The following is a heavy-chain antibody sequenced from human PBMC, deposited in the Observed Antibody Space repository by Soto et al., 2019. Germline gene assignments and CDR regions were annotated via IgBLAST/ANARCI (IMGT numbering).Heavy chain of an antibody. V-gene: IGHV1-3*01. CDR3: ARDVVSTSDTYDGLDV. Sequence: QVQLVQFGAEVKKSGASVKLSCKASGYIFTSYSIHWVRQAPGQRLEWMGWINADNANTKYSQKFQGRVTITRDTSASTAYMELSSLRSEDTAVYYCARDVVSTSDTYDGLDVWGQGTTVTVSS. J-gene: IGHJ6*02. CDR2: INADNANT. D-gene: IGHD6-6*01. CDR1: GYIFTSYS.